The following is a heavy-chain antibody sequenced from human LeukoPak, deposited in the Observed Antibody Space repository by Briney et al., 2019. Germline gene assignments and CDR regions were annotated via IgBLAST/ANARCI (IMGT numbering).Heavy chain of an antibody. J-gene: IGHJ4*02. Sequence: SETLSLTCAVYGGSFSGYYWSWLRQPPGKGLEWIGEINHSGSTNYNPSLKSRVTISVDTSKNQFYLKLSSVTAADTAVYYCARSGLIVVVPAAPYFDYWGQGTLVTVSS. CDR2: INHSGST. CDR1: GGSFSGYY. CDR3: ARSGLIVVVPAAPYFDY. V-gene: IGHV4-34*01. D-gene: IGHD2-2*01.